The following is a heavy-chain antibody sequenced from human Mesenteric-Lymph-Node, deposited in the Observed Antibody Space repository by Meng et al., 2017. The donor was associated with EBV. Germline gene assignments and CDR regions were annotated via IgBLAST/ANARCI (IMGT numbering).Heavy chain of an antibody. CDR1: GFSLSTSGVG. Sequence: QITLKESGPTLVKPTQTLRLNCTFSGFSLSTSGVGVDWIRQPPGKALEWLALIYWDDDKRYSPSLKRRLTITKDTSKNQVVLTMTNMDPVDTATYYCTHRGGDIFQNWGQGTLVTVSS. CDR2: IYWDDDK. V-gene: IGHV2-5*02. CDR3: THRGGDIFQN. D-gene: IGHD2-15*01. J-gene: IGHJ1*01.